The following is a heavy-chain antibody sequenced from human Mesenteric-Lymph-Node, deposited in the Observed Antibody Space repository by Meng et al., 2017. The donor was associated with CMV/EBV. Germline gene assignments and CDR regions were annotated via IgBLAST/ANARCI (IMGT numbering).Heavy chain of an antibody. CDR1: GGSISSYY. D-gene: IGHD2-15*01. J-gene: IGHJ4*02. CDR2: IYYSGST. Sequence: GSLRLSCTVSGGSISSYYWSWIRQPPGKGLEWIGYIYYSGSTNYNPSLKSRVTISVDTSKNQFSLKLSSVTAADTAVYYCARDGYCSGGSCYRHFDYWGQGTLVTVSS. V-gene: IGHV4-59*01. CDR3: ARDGYCSGGSCYRHFDY.